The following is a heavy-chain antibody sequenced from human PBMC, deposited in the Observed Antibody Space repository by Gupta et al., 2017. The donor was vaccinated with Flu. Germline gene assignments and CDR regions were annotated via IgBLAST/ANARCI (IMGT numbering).Heavy chain of an antibody. CDR2: KVYEGGRR. CDR3: EKGLYSYGDEFDPYEL. J-gene: IGHJ6*03. CDR1: GIRVDYSG. Sequence: QVQLLPPGRGVPHPRDPLRLSCAASGIRVDYSGMHGVRQAPGKRPEWVALKVYEGGRRWYVESVKGIFNICRDNSKRMLYLELNSLRIEDMARFYCEKGLYSYGDEFDPYELWGRG. V-gene: IGHV3-30*02. D-gene: IGHD5-18*01.